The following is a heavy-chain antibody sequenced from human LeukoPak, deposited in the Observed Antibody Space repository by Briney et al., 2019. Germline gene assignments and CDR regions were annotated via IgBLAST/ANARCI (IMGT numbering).Heavy chain of an antibody. CDR1: GFTFSSYW. D-gene: IGHD3-10*01. CDR3: ARDSQGSGIYSVDF. Sequence: GGSLRLSCAPSGFTFSSYWMSWVRQAPGKGLEWVANIKQDGGEKHYVDSVKGRFTISRDNAKNSLYLQMNSLRAEDTAVYYCARDSQGSGIYSVDFWGQGTLVTVSS. V-gene: IGHV3-7*05. CDR2: IKQDGGEK. J-gene: IGHJ4*02.